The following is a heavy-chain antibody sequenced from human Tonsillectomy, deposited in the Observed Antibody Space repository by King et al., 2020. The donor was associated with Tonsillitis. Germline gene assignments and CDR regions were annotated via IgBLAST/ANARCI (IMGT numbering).Heavy chain of an antibody. D-gene: IGHD6-6*01. CDR2: IIPILGIT. J-gene: IGHJ6*03. CDR3: ARGSDSSPYYFYYMDV. V-gene: IGHV1-69*09. CDR1: GGTFSNYA. Sequence: AQLVQSGAEVKKPGSSVKVSCKASGGTFSNYAISWVRQAPGQGLEWMGRIIPILGITNYAQKFQGRVTITAGKATRTAYMELSSLRSEDTAVYYCARGSDSSPYYFYYMDVGGKGTTVTVSS.